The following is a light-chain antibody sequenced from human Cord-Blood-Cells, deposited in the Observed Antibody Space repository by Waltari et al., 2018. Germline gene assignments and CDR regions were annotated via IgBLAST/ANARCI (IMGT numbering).Light chain of an antibody. CDR3: SSYAGSNNLV. J-gene: IGLJ2*01. V-gene: IGLV2-8*01. Sequence: QSALTQPPSASGSPGQSVTISCTGTSSDVGGYNYVSWYPQHPGKAPKLMSYEVSKRPSGVPDRFSGSKSGNTASLTVSGLQAEDEADYYCSSYAGSNNLVFGGGTKLTVL. CDR2: EVS. CDR1: SSDVGGYNY.